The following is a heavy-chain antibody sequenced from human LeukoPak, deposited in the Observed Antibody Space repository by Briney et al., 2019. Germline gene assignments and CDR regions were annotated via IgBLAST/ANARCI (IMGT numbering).Heavy chain of an antibody. CDR2: INPSAGST. CDR3: ARAGCGYGYDY. CDR1: GYTFTSYL. V-gene: IGHV1-46*01. D-gene: IGHD5-18*01. Sequence: ASVKVACKASGYTFTSYLIHWVRQAPGQGLEWMGIINPSAGSTTYAQNFQGRVTMTRDTSTSTVYMELSSLRSEDTAVYYCARAGCGYGYDYWGQGTLVTVSS. J-gene: IGHJ4*02.